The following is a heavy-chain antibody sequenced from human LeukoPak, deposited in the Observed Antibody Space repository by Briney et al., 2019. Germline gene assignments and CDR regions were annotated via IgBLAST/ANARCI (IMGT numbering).Heavy chain of an antibody. V-gene: IGHV3-23*01. CDR3: AKGISSSRRTFDA. Sequence: GGSLRLSRAASGFIFNTYAMAWVRQAPGKGLEWVSTISAAADSTYHADSVKGRFIISRDNSKNTLFIQMNSLRAEDTAVYYCAKGISSSRRTFDAWGQGTLVTVSS. CDR1: GFIFNTYA. J-gene: IGHJ5*02. CDR2: ISAAADST. D-gene: IGHD6-13*01.